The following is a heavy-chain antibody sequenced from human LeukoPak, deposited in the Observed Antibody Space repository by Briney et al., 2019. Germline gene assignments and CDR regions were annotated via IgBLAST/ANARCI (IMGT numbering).Heavy chain of an antibody. CDR2: IIGSGGNT. CDR1: GFTFNNYA. V-gene: IGHV3-23*01. Sequence: GGSLRLSCEASGFTFNNYAMTWVRQAPGKGQEWVSTIIGSGGNTDYADSVKGRFTISRDNSKDTLFLQMDSLRVEDTAVYYCATFCSGGDCYSFAPWGQGTLVTVSS. D-gene: IGHD2-15*01. J-gene: IGHJ5*02. CDR3: ATFCSGGDCYSFAP.